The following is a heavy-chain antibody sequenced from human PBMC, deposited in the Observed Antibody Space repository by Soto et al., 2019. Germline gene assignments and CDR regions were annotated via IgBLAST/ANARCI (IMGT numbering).Heavy chain of an antibody. CDR1: GFIFSNNG. CDR2: ISYDGGET. D-gene: IGHD5-12*01. V-gene: IGHV3-30*03. CDR3: AITSVADASFDY. Sequence: PGGSLRLSCAGSGFIFSNNGMHWVRLAPGKGLEWVAFISYDGGETFYADSVKGRFTISRDNSKSTLFLHMNSLKKEDTAVYYCAITSVADASFDYWGQGTLVTVSS. J-gene: IGHJ4*02.